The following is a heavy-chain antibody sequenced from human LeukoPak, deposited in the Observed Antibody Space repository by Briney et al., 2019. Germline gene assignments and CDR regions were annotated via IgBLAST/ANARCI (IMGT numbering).Heavy chain of an antibody. D-gene: IGHD6-13*01. CDR2: INPNSGGT. V-gene: IGHV1-2*02. CDR1: GYTFTGYY. J-gene: IGHJ4*02. Sequence: ASVKVSCKASGYTFTGYYMHWVRQAPGQGLEWMGWINPNSGGTNYAQKFQGRVTMTRDTSISTAYMELSRPRSDDTAVYYCARDPQGIAAALTFDYWGQGTLVTVSS. CDR3: ARDPQGIAAALTFDY.